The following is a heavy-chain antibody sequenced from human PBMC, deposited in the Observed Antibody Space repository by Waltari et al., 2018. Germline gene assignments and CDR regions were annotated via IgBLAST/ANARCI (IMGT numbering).Heavy chain of an antibody. V-gene: IGHV3-72*01. J-gene: IGHJ6*02. CDR2: SRNKENSYST. Sequence: EVQLVASGGDLVQPGGSLRLSCAGSGFTFSDHYIDWGRQAPGNGQEGRGRSRNKENSYSTVYAASVKGRFTISRDDSKTLAYLQMNSLGIDDTAIYYCVRSYTASPMDVWGQGTTVTVSS. D-gene: IGHD2-2*02. CDR3: VRSYTASPMDV. CDR1: GFTFSDHY.